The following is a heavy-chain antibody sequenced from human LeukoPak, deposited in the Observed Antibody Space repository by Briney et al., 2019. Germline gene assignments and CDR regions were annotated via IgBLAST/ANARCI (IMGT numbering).Heavy chain of an antibody. CDR2: FYYSGRA. J-gene: IGHJ4*02. D-gene: IGHD2-2*01. CDR1: GGSFSGYY. V-gene: IGHV4-34*01. CDR3: ARHLLSRYDY. Sequence: SETLSLTCAVYGGSFSGYYWSWIRQPPGKGLEWIGSFYYSGRAYDSPSLKSRVTMSVDMSKNQFSLNLNSVTAADTAVYYCARHLLSRYDYWGQGTLVTVSS.